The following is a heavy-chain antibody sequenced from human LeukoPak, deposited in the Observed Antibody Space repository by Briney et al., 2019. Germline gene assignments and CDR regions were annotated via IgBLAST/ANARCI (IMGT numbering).Heavy chain of an antibody. D-gene: IGHD1-26*01. CDR3: AKDSPVATW. V-gene: IGHV3-23*01. CDR1: GFTFSDYY. J-gene: IGHJ4*02. Sequence: GGSLRLSCAASGFTFSDYYMSWIRQAPGKGLEWVSSITPSGDGTYYAASVKGRFTISRDNSKNTLYLQMDSLRADDTAKYYCAKDSPVATWWGQGTLVTVSS. CDR2: ITPSGDGT.